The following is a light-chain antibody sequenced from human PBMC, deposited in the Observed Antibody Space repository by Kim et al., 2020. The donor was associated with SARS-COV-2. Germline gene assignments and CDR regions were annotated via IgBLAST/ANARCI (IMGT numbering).Light chain of an antibody. J-gene: IGKJ1*01. Sequence: APVGDRVTNTCRASQSISSWLAWYQQKPGKAPKLLIYKASSLESGVPSRFSGSGSGTEFTLTISSLQPDDFATYYCQQYNSYPWTFGQGTKVDIK. CDR1: QSISSW. CDR2: KAS. V-gene: IGKV1-5*03. CDR3: QQYNSYPWT.